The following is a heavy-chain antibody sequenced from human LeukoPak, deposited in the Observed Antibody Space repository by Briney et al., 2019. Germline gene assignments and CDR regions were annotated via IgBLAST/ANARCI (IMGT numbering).Heavy chain of an antibody. CDR1: GFPFIEYS. CDR3: ARDHNYAFDN. D-gene: IGHD1-1*01. J-gene: IGHJ4*02. Sequence: GGSLRLSCTASGFPFIEYSMNWVRQAPGKGLEWISYIGIDSGNTKYADSVRGRFTISTDKAKNSLYLQMNSLRVEDTAVYYCARDHNYAFDNWGQGTLVSVAS. CDR2: IGIDSGNT. V-gene: IGHV3-48*01.